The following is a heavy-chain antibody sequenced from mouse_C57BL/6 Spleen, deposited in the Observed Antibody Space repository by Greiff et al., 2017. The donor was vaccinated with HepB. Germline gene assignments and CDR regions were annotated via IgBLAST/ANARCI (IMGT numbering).Heavy chain of an antibody. CDR3: ARDYALDY. D-gene: IGHD1-1*01. CDR1: GYTFTDYY. J-gene: IGHJ2*01. Sequence: EVQLQQSGPELVKPGASVKISCKASGYTFTDYYMNWVKQSHAKSLEWIGDINPNNGGTSYNQKFKGKATLTVDKSSSTAYMELRSLTSEDSAVYYCARDYALDYWGQGTTLTVSS. V-gene: IGHV1-26*01. CDR2: INPNNGGT.